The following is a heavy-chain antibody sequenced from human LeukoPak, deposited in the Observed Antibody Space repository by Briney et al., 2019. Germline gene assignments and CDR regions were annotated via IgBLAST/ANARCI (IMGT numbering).Heavy chain of an antibody. J-gene: IGHJ3*02. CDR1: GYTFTSYD. V-gene: IGHV1-8*03. CDR3: ARGLGSESLDAFDI. Sequence: ASVKVSCKASGYTFTSYDINWVRQATGQGLEWMGWMNPNSGNTGYAQKFQGRVTIARNTSISTAYMELSSLRSEDTAVYYCARGLGSESLDAFDIWGQGTMVTVSS. CDR2: MNPNSGNT.